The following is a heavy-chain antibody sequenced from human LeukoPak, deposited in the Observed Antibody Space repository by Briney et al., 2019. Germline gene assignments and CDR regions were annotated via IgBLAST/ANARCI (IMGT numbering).Heavy chain of an antibody. Sequence: PSETLSLTCTVSGGSISSYYWSWIRQPPGKGLEWIGYIYYSGSTNYNPSLKSRVTISVDTSKNQFSLKLSSVTAADTAVYHCARDLYAVAGTVDAFDIWGQGTMVTVSS. CDR2: IYYSGST. J-gene: IGHJ3*02. CDR1: GGSISSYY. D-gene: IGHD6-19*01. V-gene: IGHV4-59*01. CDR3: ARDLYAVAGTVDAFDI.